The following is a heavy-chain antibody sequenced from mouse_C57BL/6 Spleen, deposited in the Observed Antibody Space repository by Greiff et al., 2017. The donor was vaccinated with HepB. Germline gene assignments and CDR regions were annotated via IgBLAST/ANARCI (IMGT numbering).Heavy chain of an antibody. D-gene: IGHD2-1*01. CDR2: INPGSGGT. Sequence: QVQLKESGAELVRPGTSVKVSCKASGYAFTNYLIEWVKQRPGQGLEWIGVINPGSGGTNYNEKFKGKATLTADKSSSTAYMQLSSLTSEDSAVYFCARHYGNYDAMDYWGQGTSVTVSS. J-gene: IGHJ4*01. CDR3: ARHYGNYDAMDY. V-gene: IGHV1-54*01. CDR1: GYAFTNYL.